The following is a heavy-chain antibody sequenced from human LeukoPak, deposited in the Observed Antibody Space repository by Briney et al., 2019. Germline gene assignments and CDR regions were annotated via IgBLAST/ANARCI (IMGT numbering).Heavy chain of an antibody. J-gene: IGHJ3*02. D-gene: IGHD3-22*01. CDR2: IYYSGST. CDR3: ARGSLTYYDSSGYYYRAFDI. CDR1: GGSISSGGYY. Sequence: PSETLSLTCTVSGGSISSGGYYWSWIRQHPGKGLEWIGYIYYSGSTYYNPSLKSRVTISVDTSKNQFSLELSSVTAADTAVYYCARGSLTYYDSSGYYYRAFDIWGQGAMVTVSS. V-gene: IGHV4-31*03.